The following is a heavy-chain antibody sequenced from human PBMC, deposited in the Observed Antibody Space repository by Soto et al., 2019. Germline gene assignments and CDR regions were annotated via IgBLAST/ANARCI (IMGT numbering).Heavy chain of an antibody. V-gene: IGHV1-69*01. J-gene: IGHJ3*02. D-gene: IGHD3-22*01. Sequence: QVQLMQSGAEVKKPGSSVKVSCKASGGSFPSDTISWVRQAPGQGLEWLGGIVPVFGTPNHAPKFQGRVTISADGSTNTAYMELTSLRPEDTAVYYCTRPSSGYYHDAFDMWGQGTLVTVSS. CDR2: IVPVFGTP. CDR3: TRPSSGYYHDAFDM. CDR1: GGSFPSDT.